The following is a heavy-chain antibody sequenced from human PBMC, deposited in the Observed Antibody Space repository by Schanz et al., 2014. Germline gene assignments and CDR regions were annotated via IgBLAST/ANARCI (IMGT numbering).Heavy chain of an antibody. CDR3: ARVHIATYHYNSPGAFDI. CDR2: INAHTGNT. J-gene: IGHJ3*02. D-gene: IGHD3-10*01. CDR1: GYTFTSYG. Sequence: QVQLVQSGAEVKKPGASVRVPCKASGYTFTSYGITWVRQAPGQGPELMGWINAHTGNTQYAQKFQGRVNMTRDTVTTTVHLELTRLRTDDTAIYYCARVHIATYHYNSPGAFDIWGQGTRVTVSS. V-gene: IGHV1-18*01.